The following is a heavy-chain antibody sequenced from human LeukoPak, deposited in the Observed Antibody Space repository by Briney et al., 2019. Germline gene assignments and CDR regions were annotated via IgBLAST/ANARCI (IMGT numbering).Heavy chain of an antibody. CDR3: ARDAAGGDAGLAGYYFYYMDV. D-gene: IGHD3-9*01. CDR1: GFSFSFYW. J-gene: IGHJ6*03. Sequence: GGSLRLSCAASGFSFSFYWMHWVRQAPGKGPVWVSRIKTDGSIADYADSVKGRFTISRDNAKNTLYLQMNSLRAEDTAVYYCARDAAGGDAGLAGYYFYYMDVWGAGTAVTVSS. V-gene: IGHV3-74*01. CDR2: IKTDGSIA.